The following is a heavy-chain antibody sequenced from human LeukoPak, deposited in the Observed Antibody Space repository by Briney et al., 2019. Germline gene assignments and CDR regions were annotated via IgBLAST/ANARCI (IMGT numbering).Heavy chain of an antibody. D-gene: IGHD6-19*01. CDR3: ARGREQWLKFWFDP. V-gene: IGHV1-8*01. Sequence: GASVKVSCKASGYTFTSYDINWVRQATGQGLEWMGWMNPNSGNTGYAQKFQGRVTMTRNTSISTAYMELSSLRSEDTAVYYCARGREQWLKFWFDPWGQGTLVTVSS. J-gene: IGHJ5*02. CDR2: MNPNSGNT. CDR1: GYTFTSYD.